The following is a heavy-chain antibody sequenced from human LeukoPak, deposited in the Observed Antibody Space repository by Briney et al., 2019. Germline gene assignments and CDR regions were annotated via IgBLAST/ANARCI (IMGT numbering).Heavy chain of an antibody. CDR3: TRSLDY. D-gene: IGHD2-15*01. Sequence: SQTLSLTCTVSGGSISSAGYYWSWIRQRPGKGLEWMGFIYYSGTTYYNPSLKSRLAMSMDTSKNQFSLHLTSVTAEDTAVYYCTRSLDYWGQGTLVTVSS. CDR1: GGSISSAGYY. V-gene: IGHV4-31*03. J-gene: IGHJ4*02. CDR2: IYYSGTT.